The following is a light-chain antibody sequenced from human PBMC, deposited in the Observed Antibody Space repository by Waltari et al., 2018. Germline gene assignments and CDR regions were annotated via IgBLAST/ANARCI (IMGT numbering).Light chain of an antibody. CDR3: CSYAGRYTFDVV. V-gene: IGLV2-11*01. Sequence: QSALTQPRSVSGSPGQSVTISCTGGSSDVGAYNYVSWYQQHPDKAPKLMIYDVTKRPSGVPDRFSGSKSCNTASLTISGLQAEDEADYYCCSYAGRYTFDVVFGGGTKLTVL. CDR1: SSDVGAYNY. CDR2: DVT. J-gene: IGLJ2*01.